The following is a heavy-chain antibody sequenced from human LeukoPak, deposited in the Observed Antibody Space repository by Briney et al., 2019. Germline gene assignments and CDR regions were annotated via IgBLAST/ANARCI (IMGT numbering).Heavy chain of an antibody. V-gene: IGHV3-48*03. Sequence: PGGPLRLSCAASGFTFSSYEMNWVRQAPGKGLEWVSYISSSGSTIYYADSAKGRFTISRDNAKNSLYLQMNSLRAEDTAVYYCAELGITMIGGVWGKGTTVTISS. CDR2: ISSSGSTI. J-gene: IGHJ6*04. CDR3: AELGITMIGGV. CDR1: GFTFSSYE. D-gene: IGHD3-10*02.